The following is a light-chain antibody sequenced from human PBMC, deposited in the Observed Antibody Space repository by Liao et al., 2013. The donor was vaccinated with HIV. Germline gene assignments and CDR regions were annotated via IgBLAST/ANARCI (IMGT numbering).Light chain of an antibody. CDR2: QDN. Sequence: SYELTQPPSVSVSPGQTASITCSGDKLGDKYACWYQQKPGQSPVLVIYQDNKRPSGIPERFSGSNSGNTATLTISGTQAMDEADYYCQAWDRDTYWVFGGGTKLTVL. CDR3: QAWDRDTYWV. V-gene: IGLV3-1*01. CDR1: KLGDKY. J-gene: IGLJ3*02.